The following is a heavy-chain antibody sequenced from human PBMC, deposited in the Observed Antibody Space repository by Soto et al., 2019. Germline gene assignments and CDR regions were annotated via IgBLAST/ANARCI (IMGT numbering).Heavy chain of an antibody. J-gene: IGHJ4*02. CDR3: ARRYCSGGSCHWPDY. Sequence: GESLKISCKGSGYSFTSYWIGWVRQMPGKGLEWMGIIYPGDSDTRYSPSFQGQVTISADKSISTAYLQWSSLKASDTAMYYCARRYCSGGSCHWPDYWGQGTLVTVSS. CDR2: IYPGDSDT. CDR1: GYSFTSYW. V-gene: IGHV5-51*01. D-gene: IGHD2-15*01.